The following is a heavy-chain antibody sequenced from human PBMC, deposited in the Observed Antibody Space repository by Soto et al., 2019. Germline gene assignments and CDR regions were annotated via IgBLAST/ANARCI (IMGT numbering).Heavy chain of an antibody. D-gene: IGHD5-18*01. Sequence: GGSLRLSCEASGFTISVCSMNWVRQAPGKGLEWLAYITIRTGNTVYADSVRGRFTISADNAENSVFLQMNSLRDEDTAVYFCVRDRDIYRDMVHADLWGQGTLVTVSS. CDR2: ITIRTGNT. CDR3: VRDRDIYRDMVHADL. J-gene: IGHJ4*01. V-gene: IGHV3-48*02. CDR1: GFTISVCS.